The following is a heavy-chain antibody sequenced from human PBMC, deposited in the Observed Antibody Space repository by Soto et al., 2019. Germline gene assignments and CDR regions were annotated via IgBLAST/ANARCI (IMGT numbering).Heavy chain of an antibody. CDR2: ISYDGSNK. V-gene: IGHV3-30-3*01. CDR1: GFTFSSYA. J-gene: IGHJ4*02. Sequence: GGSLRLSCAASGFTFSSYAMHWVRQAPGKGLEWVAVISYDGSNKYYADSVKGRFTISRDNSKNTLYLQMTSLRAEDTAVYYCARDPSNDYDLYWDHWGQGTLVPVSS. CDR3: ARDPSNDYDLYWDH. D-gene: IGHD4-17*01.